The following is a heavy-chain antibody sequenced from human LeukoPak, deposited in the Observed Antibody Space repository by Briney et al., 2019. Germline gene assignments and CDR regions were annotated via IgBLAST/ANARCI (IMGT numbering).Heavy chain of an antibody. J-gene: IGHJ3*02. V-gene: IGHV1-8*01. CDR1: GYTFTSYD. CDR2: MNPNSGNT. Sequence: GASVKVSCKASGYTFTSYDINWVRQATGQGLEWMGWMNPNSGNTGYAQKFQGRVTMTRDTSTSTVYMELSSLRSEDTAVYYCARTGTVGATRIGGAFDIWGQGTMVTVSS. CDR3: ARTGTVGATRIGGAFDI. D-gene: IGHD1-26*01.